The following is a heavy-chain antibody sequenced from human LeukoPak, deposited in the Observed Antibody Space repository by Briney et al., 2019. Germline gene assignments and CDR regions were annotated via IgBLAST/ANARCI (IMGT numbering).Heavy chain of an antibody. CDR2: MNPNSGNT. V-gene: IGHV1-8*03. CDR3: ASSWGSSSRRGAFDI. J-gene: IGHJ3*02. D-gene: IGHD6-13*01. CDR1: GGTFSSYG. Sequence: ASVKVSCKAYGGTFSSYGISWVRQAPGQGPEWMGWMNPNSGNTGYAQKFQGRVTITRNTSISTAYMELSSLRSEDTAVYYCASSWGSSSRRGAFDIWGQGTMVTVSS.